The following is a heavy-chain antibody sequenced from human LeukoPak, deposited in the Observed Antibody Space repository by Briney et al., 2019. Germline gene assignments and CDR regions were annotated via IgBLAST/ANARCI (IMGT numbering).Heavy chain of an antibody. Sequence: PGGSLRLSCAASGFTFSNYAMHWVRQAPGKGLEWVAVISDDESNKYYADSVKGRFTISRDNSKNTLYLQMNSLRIEDTAVYYCARHHFDYGEPGDYWGQGTLVTVSS. D-gene: IGHD4-17*01. CDR2: ISDDESNK. J-gene: IGHJ4*02. CDR3: ARHHFDYGEPGDY. CDR1: GFTFSNYA. V-gene: IGHV3-30-3*01.